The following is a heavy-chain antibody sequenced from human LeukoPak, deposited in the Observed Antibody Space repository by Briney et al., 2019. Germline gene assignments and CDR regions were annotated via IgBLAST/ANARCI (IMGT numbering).Heavy chain of an antibody. V-gene: IGHV4-30-2*01. J-gene: IGHJ3*02. CDR3: ARSGWHIVVVPAAIVGDDAFDI. Sequence: TLSLTCTVSGGSISSGGYYWSWIRQPPGKGLEWIGYIYHSGSTYYNPSLKSRVTISVDGSKNQFSLKLSSVTAADTAVYYCARSGWHIVVVPAAIVGDDAFDIWGQGTMVTVSS. CDR1: GGSISSGGYY. D-gene: IGHD2-2*02. CDR2: IYHSGST.